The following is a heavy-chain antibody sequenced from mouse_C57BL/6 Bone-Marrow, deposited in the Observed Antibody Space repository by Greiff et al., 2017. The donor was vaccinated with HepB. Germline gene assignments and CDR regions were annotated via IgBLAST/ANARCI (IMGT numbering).Heavy chain of an antibody. CDR2: IDPSDSET. J-gene: IGHJ2*01. D-gene: IGHD1-1*01. Sequence: VQLQQPGAELVRPGSSVKLSCKASGYTFTSYWMPWVKQRPIQGLEWIGNIDPSDSETNYNQKFKDKATLTVDKSSSTAYMQLSSLTSKDSAVYDGAWSGNYYGSKDCWGQGTTLTVTA. CDR1: GYTFTSYW. CDR3: AWSGNYYGSKDC. V-gene: IGHV1-52*01.